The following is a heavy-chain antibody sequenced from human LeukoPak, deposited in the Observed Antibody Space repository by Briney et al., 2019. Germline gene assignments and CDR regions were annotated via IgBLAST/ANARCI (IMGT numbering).Heavy chain of an antibody. CDR1: GFTFSTYS. V-gene: IGHV3-48*01. Sequence: GGSLRLSCAAPGFTFSTYSMNWVRQAPGKGLEWVSYISGSSSTIYYADSVKGRFTISRDNSKNTLYLQMNSLRAEDTAVYYCARSVRSSGWYDFDYWGQGTLVTVSS. CDR2: ISGSSSTI. CDR3: ARSVRSSGWYDFDY. J-gene: IGHJ4*02. D-gene: IGHD6-19*01.